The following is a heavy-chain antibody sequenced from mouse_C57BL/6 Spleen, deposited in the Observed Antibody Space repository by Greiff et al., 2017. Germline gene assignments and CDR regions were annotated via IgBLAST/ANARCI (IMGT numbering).Heavy chain of an antibody. Sequence: EVKLMESGGDLVKPGGSLKLSCAASGFTFSSYGMSWVRQTPDKRLEWVATISSGGSYTYYPDSVKGRFTISRDNAKNTLYLQMSSLKSEDTAMYYGARRTVVADYYAMDYWGQGTSVTVSS. CDR2: ISSGGSYT. D-gene: IGHD1-1*01. CDR3: ARRTVVADYYAMDY. V-gene: IGHV5-6*02. J-gene: IGHJ4*01. CDR1: GFTFSSYG.